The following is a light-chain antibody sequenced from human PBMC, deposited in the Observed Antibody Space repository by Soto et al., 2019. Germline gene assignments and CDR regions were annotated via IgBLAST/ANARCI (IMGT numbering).Light chain of an antibody. Sequence: EIVLTQSPGTLSLSPGERATLSCRASQSVSRSYLAWYQQKTGQAPRLLIYGASTSSTGIPDRFSGSGSGTDFTLTISRLEPEDFAVYYCQQYDSSLPFAFGPGTKVDIK. V-gene: IGKV3-20*01. CDR3: QQYDSSLPFA. J-gene: IGKJ3*01. CDR1: QSVSRSY. CDR2: GAS.